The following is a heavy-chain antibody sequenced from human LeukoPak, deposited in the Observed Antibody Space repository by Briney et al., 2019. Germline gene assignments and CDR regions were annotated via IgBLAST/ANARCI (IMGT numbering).Heavy chain of an antibody. J-gene: IGHJ4*02. CDR3: LPTAEKIDS. CDR1: GFTFSSYS. D-gene: IGHD4-17*01. CDR2: IGSSGTYI. V-gene: IGHV3-21*01. Sequence: PGGSLRLSCAASGFTFSSYSMTWVRQAPGKGLEWASAIGSSGTYIYYADSVKGRFIISRDNAKNSLSLQMNSLRAEDTAVYYCLPTAEKIDSWGQGTLVTVSS.